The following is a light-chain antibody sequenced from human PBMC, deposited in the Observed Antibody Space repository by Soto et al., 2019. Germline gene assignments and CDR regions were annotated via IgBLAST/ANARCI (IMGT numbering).Light chain of an antibody. CDR1: SSNIGSNY. Sequence: QSVLTQPPSASGTPGQRVTISCSGSSSNIGSNYVYWYQQLQGTAPKLLIYGNSNRPSGVPDRFSGSKSGTSASLAITGLQAEDEADYYCQSYDSSLSGSVFGGGTKLTVL. CDR2: GNS. J-gene: IGLJ2*01. CDR3: QSYDSSLSGSV. V-gene: IGLV1-40*01.